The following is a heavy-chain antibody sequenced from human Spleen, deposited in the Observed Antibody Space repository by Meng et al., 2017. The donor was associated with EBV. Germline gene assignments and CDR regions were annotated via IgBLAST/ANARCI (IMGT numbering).Heavy chain of an antibody. CDR1: GGDVSSGSYF. J-gene: IGHJ5*02. V-gene: IGHV4-61*01. CDR3: ARQYYYDSNWWLDP. CDR2: IHYDGST. Sequence: VPLEDGSPVVWKASETLALLRSVSGGDVSSGSYFWSWIRQPPGEGLEWIGYIHYDGSTNYKSSLKRRVTMSVDTSKNQFSLKMSSVTAADTAVYYCARQYYYDSNWWLDPWGQGTLVTVSS. D-gene: IGHD3-22*01.